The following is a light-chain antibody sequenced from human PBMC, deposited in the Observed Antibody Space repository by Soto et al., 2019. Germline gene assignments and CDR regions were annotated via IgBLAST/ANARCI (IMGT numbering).Light chain of an antibody. CDR1: QGISSY. CDR3: QQANSFPIT. Sequence: IPWTPSPSYLSASVGATVTLTCRASQGISSYLAWYQQKPGKAPKLLIYPASTLQSGVPSRISGSGSGTEFTLTISSLQPEDFATYYCQQANSFPITVGQGTRLEIK. CDR2: PAS. J-gene: IGKJ5*01. V-gene: IGKV1-9*01.